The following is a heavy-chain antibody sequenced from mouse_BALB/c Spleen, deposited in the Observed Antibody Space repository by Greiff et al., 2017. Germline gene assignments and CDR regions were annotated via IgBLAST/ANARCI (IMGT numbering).Heavy chain of an antibody. Sequence: LVESGAELAKPGASVKMSCKASGYTFTSYWMHWVKQRPGQGLEWIGYINPSTGYTEYNQKFKDKATLTADKSSSTAYMQLSSLTSEDSAVYYCARSWDDAMDYWGQGTSVTVSS. CDR3: ARSWDDAMDY. V-gene: IGHV1-7*01. J-gene: IGHJ4*01. D-gene: IGHD4-1*01. CDR2: INPSTGYT. CDR1: GYTFTSYW.